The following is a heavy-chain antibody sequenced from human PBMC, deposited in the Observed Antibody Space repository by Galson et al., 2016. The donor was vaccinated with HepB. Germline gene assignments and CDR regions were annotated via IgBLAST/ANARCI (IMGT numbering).Heavy chain of an antibody. D-gene: IGHD3-9*01. V-gene: IGHV4-61*01. CDR3: AREGTLYDVLTGRPRLLGAFDI. CDR2: IYYSGST. CDR1: GGSVSSGSYF. Sequence: SETLSLTCTVSGGSVSSGSYFWSWVRQPPGQGLEWIGYIYYSGSTNYNPSLKSRVTISVDASKNQFSLKLSSVTAADTAMYYCAREGTLYDVLTGRPRLLGAFDIWGQGTMVTVSS. J-gene: IGHJ3*02.